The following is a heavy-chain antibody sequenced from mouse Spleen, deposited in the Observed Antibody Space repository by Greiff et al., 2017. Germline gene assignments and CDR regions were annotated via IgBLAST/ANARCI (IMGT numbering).Heavy chain of an antibody. CDR3: ARIYGNFFDY. V-gene: IGHV5-9*02. J-gene: IGHJ2*01. Sequence: EVKLMESGGGLVKLGGSLKLSCAASGFTFSSYYMSWVRQTPEKRLEWVATISSGSSTIYYADTVKGRFTISRDNAKNTLFLQMTSLRSEDTAMYYCARIYGNFFDYWGQGTTLTVSS. CDR2: ISSGSSTI. CDR1: GFTFSSYY. D-gene: IGHD2-1*01.